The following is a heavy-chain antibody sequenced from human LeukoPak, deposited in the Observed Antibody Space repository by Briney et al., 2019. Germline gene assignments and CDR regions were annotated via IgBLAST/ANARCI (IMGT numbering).Heavy chain of an antibody. CDR3: ARVLGYTLGAFDY. Sequence: SVKVSCKASGGTFSSYAISWVRQAPGQGLEWMGGIIPIFGTANYAQKFQGRVTITADESTSTAYMELSSLRSGDTAVYYCARVLGYTLGAFDYWGQGTLVTVSS. D-gene: IGHD5-18*01. CDR1: GGTFSSYA. V-gene: IGHV1-69*13. J-gene: IGHJ4*02. CDR2: IIPIFGTA.